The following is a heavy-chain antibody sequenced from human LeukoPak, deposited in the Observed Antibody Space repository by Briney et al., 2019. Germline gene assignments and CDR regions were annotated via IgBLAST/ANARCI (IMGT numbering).Heavy chain of an antibody. CDR3: ASGSSRSTPIDY. Sequence: GGSLRLSCAAPGFTFSTYNMNWVRQAPGKGLEWVSSITSSSSYIYYADSVKGRFTISRDNAKNSLYLQMNSLRAEDTAVYYCASGSSRSTPIDYWGQGTLVTVSS. J-gene: IGHJ4*02. CDR1: GFTFSTYN. CDR2: ITSSSSYI. V-gene: IGHV3-21*01. D-gene: IGHD6-13*01.